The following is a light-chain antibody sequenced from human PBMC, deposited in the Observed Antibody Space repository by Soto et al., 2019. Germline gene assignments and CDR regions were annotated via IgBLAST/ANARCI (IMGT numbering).Light chain of an antibody. V-gene: IGKV1-39*01. J-gene: IGKJ2*01. CDR3: QQSYSTPYT. CDR1: QSISSY. Sequence: DIQMTQSPSSLSASVGDRVTITCRASQSISSYLNWYQQKPGKAPKLLIYAASSLQSGVPLRFSGSRSGTDFTLTISSLQPEDFATYYCQQSYSTPYTFGQGTKLEIK. CDR2: AAS.